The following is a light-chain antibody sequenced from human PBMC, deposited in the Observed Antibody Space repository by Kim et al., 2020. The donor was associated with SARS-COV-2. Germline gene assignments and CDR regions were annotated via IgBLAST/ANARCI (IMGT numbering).Light chain of an antibody. CDR3: SSYTSSVTLV. J-gene: IGLJ2*01. V-gene: IGLV2-14*03. CDR2: DVN. CDR1: RGDVGGYNY. Sequence: GQSITISCTGTRGDVGGYNYVAWYQQHPGKAPQLIIYDVNKWPSGVSNRFSGSKSGNTASLTISDLQVEDEADYYCSSYTSSVTLVFGGGTQLTVL.